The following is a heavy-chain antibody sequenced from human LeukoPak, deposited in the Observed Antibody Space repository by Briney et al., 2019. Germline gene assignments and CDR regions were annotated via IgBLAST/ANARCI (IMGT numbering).Heavy chain of an antibody. Sequence: SQTLSLTCTVSTDSFSSVSYYWSWIRQPAGKGLEWIGYIYYSGSTNYNPSLKSRVTISVDTSKNQFSLKLSSVTAADTAVYYCAGSTAGFWSGYSWFDPWGQGTLVTVSS. CDR3: AGSTAGFWSGYSWFDP. D-gene: IGHD3-3*01. J-gene: IGHJ5*02. V-gene: IGHV4-61*09. CDR2: IYYSGST. CDR1: TDSFSSVSYY.